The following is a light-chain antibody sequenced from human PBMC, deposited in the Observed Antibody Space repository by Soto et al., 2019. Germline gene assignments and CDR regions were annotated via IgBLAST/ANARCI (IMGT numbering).Light chain of an antibody. J-gene: IGKJ5*01. Sequence: EIVLPQSPATLSLSPGARAPLSGRASQSVSSYLAWYQQKPGQAPRLLIYDASNRATGIPARFSGSGSGTDFTLTISSLEPEDFAVYYCQQRSNWPPSITFGQGTRLEIK. V-gene: IGKV3-11*01. CDR1: QSVSSY. CDR2: DAS. CDR3: QQRSNWPPSIT.